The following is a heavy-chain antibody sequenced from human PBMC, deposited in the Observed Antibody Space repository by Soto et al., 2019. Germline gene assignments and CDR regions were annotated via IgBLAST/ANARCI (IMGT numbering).Heavy chain of an antibody. V-gene: IGHV3-15*07. J-gene: IGHJ6*02. CDR1: GFNFINAW. Sequence: EVQLVESGGGLVEPGGSLRLSCAASGFNFINAWMHWVRQAPGKGLEWVGRIKSKTDGGTSDYAAPVKGRFIISRDDSKNTLYLQINSLKMEDTAVYYCSALGVWGQGTTVTVSS. D-gene: IGHD1-26*01. CDR3: SALGV. CDR2: IKSKTDGGTS.